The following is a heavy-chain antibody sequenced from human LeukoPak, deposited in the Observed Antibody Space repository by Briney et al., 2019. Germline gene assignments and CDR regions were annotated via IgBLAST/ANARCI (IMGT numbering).Heavy chain of an antibody. CDR3: ARDRVTTGYYYSYYYMDV. V-gene: IGHV3-7*01. CDR2: IKEDGSEK. CDR1: GFTFSSYW. D-gene: IGHD4-11*01. J-gene: IGHJ6*03. Sequence: GGSLRLSCAASGFTFSSYWISWVRQAPGKGLEWLANIKEDGSEKYYVDSVKGRFTISRDNAKNSLYLQMNSLRAEDTAVYYCARDRVTTGYYYSYYYMDVWGKGTTVTVSS.